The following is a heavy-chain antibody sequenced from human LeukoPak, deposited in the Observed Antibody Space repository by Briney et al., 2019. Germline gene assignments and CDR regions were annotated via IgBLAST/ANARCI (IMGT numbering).Heavy chain of an antibody. CDR2: INPNSGGT. D-gene: IGHD1-7*01. CDR1: GYTFTGYY. CDR3: ARETGTDYYYYYMDV. J-gene: IGHJ6*03. Sequence: ASVKVSCKASGYTFTGYYMHWVRQAPGQGLEWMGWINPNSGGTNYAQKFQGRVTMTRDTSISTAYMELSRLRSDDTAVYYCARETGTDYYYYYMDVWGKGTTVTVSS. V-gene: IGHV1-2*02.